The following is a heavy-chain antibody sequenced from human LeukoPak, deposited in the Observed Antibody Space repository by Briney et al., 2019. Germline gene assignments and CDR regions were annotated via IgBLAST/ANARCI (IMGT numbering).Heavy chain of an antibody. CDR2: INPNSGGT. D-gene: IGHD2-21*02. J-gene: IGHJ4*02. V-gene: IGHV1-2*02. CDR3: ARGDPVTTATSYDR. CDR1: GYTFTGYY. Sequence: ASVKVSCKASGYTFTGYYMHWVRQAPGQGLEWMGWINPNSGGTNYAQKFQGRVAMTRDTSISTAYMEVRRLRSDDTAVYYCARGDPVTTATSYDRWGQGTPVTVSS.